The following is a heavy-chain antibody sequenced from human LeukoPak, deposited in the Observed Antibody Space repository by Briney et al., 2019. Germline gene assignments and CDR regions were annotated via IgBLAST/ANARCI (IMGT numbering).Heavy chain of an antibody. CDR3: AKGVGSSWLSTLSQVAMDV. D-gene: IGHD3-9*01. J-gene: IGHJ6*03. CDR2: IRYDGSNK. CDR1: EFSVGSNY. Sequence: GGSLRLSCAASEFSVGSNYMTWVRQAPGKGLEWVAFIRYDGSNKSYADSVKGRFTISRDNSKNTLYLQMNSLRAEDTAVYYCAKGVGSSWLSTLSQVAMDVWGKGTTVTVS. V-gene: IGHV3-30*02.